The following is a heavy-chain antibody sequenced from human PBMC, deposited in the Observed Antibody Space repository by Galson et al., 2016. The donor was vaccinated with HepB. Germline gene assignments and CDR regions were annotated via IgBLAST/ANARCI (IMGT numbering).Heavy chain of an antibody. CDR1: GDSVSSNSAA. CDR2: TSYRSKRYN. V-gene: IGHV6-1*01. Sequence: CAISGDSVSSNSAAWNWIRQSQSRGLEWLGRTSYRSKRYNDFAVSMRGRITINPDTSKNQFSLQLNSVTPEDTAVYYCARDQSGSNIPGDYWGQGTLVTVSS. D-gene: IGHD1-26*01. CDR3: ARDQSGSNIPGDY. J-gene: IGHJ4*02.